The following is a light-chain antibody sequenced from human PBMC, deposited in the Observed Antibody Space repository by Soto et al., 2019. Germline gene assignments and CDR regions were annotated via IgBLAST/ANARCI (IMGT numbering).Light chain of an antibody. J-gene: IGKJ1*01. CDR1: ESINRW. V-gene: IGKV1-5*01. CDR3: QHNKPYSTWT. CDR2: DAS. Sequence: DIQMTQSPSTLSASVGDRVTINCRASESINRWVAWYQLKPGKAPKLLIYDASTLESGVPSRFRGSGSGTEFLLTISSLQPDDFATYYCQHNKPYSTWTFGHGTKVDIK.